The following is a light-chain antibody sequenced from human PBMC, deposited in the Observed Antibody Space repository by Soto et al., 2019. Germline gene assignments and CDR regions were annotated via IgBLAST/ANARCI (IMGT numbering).Light chain of an antibody. Sequence: DIVLTQSPATLSLSPGGRATLSCRASQSVGLSLAWYQQKPGQAPRLLIYGASTRATGIPARFSGSGSGTEFTLTISSLQSEDFAVYYCQQYNNWPPITFGQGTRLEIK. CDR2: GAS. J-gene: IGKJ5*01. CDR1: QSVGLS. CDR3: QQYNNWPPIT. V-gene: IGKV3-15*01.